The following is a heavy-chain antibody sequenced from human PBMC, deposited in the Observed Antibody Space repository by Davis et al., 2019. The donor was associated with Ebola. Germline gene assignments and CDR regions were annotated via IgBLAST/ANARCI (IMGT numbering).Heavy chain of an antibody. J-gene: IGHJ3*02. Sequence: PAETLTLTCNGSGYTFTTNRFGCVRQMPGKGLEWMGIIYPGDSVTRYSPSFQVQVTISADKSISTAYLQWSSLKASDTAMYYCARLLVADTGDIWGQGTMVTVSS. CDR2: IYPGDSVT. D-gene: IGHD6-19*01. CDR3: ARLLVADTGDI. CDR1: GYTFTTNR. V-gene: IGHV5-51*01.